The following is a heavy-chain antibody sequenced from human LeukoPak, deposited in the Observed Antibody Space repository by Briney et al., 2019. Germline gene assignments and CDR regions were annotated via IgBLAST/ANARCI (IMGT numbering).Heavy chain of an antibody. CDR3: ARLLRYYGSGSRGWFDP. D-gene: IGHD3-10*01. Sequence: SETLSLTCTVSGYSISSGYYWGWIRQPAGKGLEWIGRIHTSGNTNYNPSLKSRVTISVDTSKNQFSLKLSPVTAADTAVYYCARLLRYYGSGSRGWFDPWGQGTLVTVSS. CDR2: IHTSGNT. V-gene: IGHV4-61*02. J-gene: IGHJ5*02. CDR1: GYSISSGYY.